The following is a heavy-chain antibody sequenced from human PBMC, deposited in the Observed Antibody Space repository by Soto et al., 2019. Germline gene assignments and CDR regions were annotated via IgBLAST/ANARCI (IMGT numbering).Heavy chain of an antibody. D-gene: IGHD3-22*01. CDR3: ARDRPLDYYDSSGYYGPHDY. Sequence: GASVNVSCKASGYTFTGYYMHWVRQAPGQGLEWMGWINPNSGGTNYAQKFQGRVTMTRDTSISTAYMELSRLRSDDTAVYYCARDRPLDYYDSSGYYGPHDYWGQGTLVTVSS. V-gene: IGHV1-2*02. J-gene: IGHJ4*02. CDR1: GYTFTGYY. CDR2: INPNSGGT.